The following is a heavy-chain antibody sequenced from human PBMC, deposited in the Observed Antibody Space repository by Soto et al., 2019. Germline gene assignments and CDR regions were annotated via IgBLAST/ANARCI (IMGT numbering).Heavy chain of an antibody. V-gene: IGHV3-73*01. Sequence: PXGSLRLSGPASGFIFGDSSFDWVRQASGKGLEWVGRIRGKADSYTTSYAASVKGGFTISRDDPENTAYLQMNNLKTEDTALYYCTREAEKAATDDAFDVWGQGTMVTVS. CDR1: GFIFGDSS. D-gene: IGHD6-13*01. CDR3: TREAEKAATDDAFDV. CDR2: IRGKADSYTT. J-gene: IGHJ3*01.